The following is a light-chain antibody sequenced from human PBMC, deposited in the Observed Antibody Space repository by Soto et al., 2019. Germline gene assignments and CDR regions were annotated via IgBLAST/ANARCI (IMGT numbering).Light chain of an antibody. CDR3: QQYASSPQT. V-gene: IGKV3-20*01. CDR2: DAS. Sequence: EIVLTQSPCVLSLSVGERATLSCRASQSVKSSYLAWYQQKPGQAPRLLIYDASTRATGIADRFSASGSGTDFTLTISRLEPEDFAVYSCQQYASSPQTFGQGTKVDNK. J-gene: IGKJ1*01. CDR1: QSVKSSY.